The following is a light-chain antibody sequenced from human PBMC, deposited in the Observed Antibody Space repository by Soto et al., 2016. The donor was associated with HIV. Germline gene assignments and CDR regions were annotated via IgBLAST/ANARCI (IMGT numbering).Light chain of an antibody. CDR3: RVWDSSSDLVV. CDR2: DDS. V-gene: IGLV3-21*01. CDR1: YIGSKS. J-gene: IGLJ2*01. Sequence: SYELTQPPSVSVTPGKTARITCGGNYIGSKSVHWYQQKPGQAPVVVVYDDSDRPSGIPERFSGSNSGHTATLTISGVEAGDEADYYCRVWDSSSDLVVFGGGTKLTV.